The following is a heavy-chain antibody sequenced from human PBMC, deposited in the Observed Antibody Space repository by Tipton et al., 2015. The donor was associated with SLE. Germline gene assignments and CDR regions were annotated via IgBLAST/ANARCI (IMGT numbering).Heavy chain of an antibody. V-gene: IGHV4-38-2*02. CDR2: IYQNGNT. J-gene: IGHJ5*01. CDR3: ARDSFADYSGSGSYST. D-gene: IGHD3-10*01. Sequence: LRLSCAVSGYSISSSSYWGWIRQPPGKGLEWIGTIYQNGNTYYNPSLKSRVTISVDRSKIQFSLRLSSVTAADTAVYYCARDSFADYSGSGSYSTWGHGTRVTVSS. CDR1: GYSISSSSY.